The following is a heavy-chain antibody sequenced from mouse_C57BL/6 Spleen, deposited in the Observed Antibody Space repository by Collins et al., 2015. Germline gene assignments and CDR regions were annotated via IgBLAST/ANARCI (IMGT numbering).Heavy chain of an antibody. D-gene: IGHD2-5*01. J-gene: IGHJ3*01. CDR3: ARNDYSNLAWFAY. Sequence: VQLQQPGAELVKPGASVKMSCKASGYTFTSYWITWVKQRPGQGLEWIGDIYPGSGSTNYNEKFKSKATLTVDTSSSTAYMQLSSLTSEDSAVYYCARNDYSNLAWFAYWGQGTLVTVSA. V-gene: IGHV1-55*01. CDR2: IYPGSGST. CDR1: GYTFTSYW.